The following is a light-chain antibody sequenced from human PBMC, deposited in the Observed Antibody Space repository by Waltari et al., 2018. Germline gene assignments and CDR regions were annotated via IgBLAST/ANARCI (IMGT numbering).Light chain of an antibody. V-gene: IGLV3-21*03. CDR1: DIGTSS. CDR2: DDS. Sequence: SYVLTQPPSVSVAPGKTARIPCGGNDIGTSSVHWYQQKPGQAPVLVAFDDSDRPPGSRRRFAGSNAGTTATLTVSGVEAGDEADYYCHVWDTRTDHVVFGGGTKLTVL. CDR3: HVWDTRTDHVV. J-gene: IGLJ2*01.